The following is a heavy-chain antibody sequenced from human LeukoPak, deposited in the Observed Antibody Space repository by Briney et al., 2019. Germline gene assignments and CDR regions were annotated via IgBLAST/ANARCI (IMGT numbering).Heavy chain of an antibody. J-gene: IGHJ4*02. Sequence: ASVKVSCKASGYTFIDFYIHWVRQAPGQGLEWMGWINPNSGAIKYSQKFQGRVSMTRDTSITTVYMDLSSLRSDDTAVYYCARVKKFVPEFEFWGQGSLVTVSS. CDR2: INPNSGAI. V-gene: IGHV1-2*02. CDR1: GYTFIDFY. D-gene: IGHD2-21*01. CDR3: ARVKKFVPEFEF.